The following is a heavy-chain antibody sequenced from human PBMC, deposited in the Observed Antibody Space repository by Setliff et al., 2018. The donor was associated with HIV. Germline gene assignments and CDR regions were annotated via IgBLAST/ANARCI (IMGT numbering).Heavy chain of an antibody. CDR2: IIPIFGTA. J-gene: IGHJ4*02. Sequence: SVKVSCKASGGTFSSYAISWVRQAPGQGLEWMGRIIPIFGTANYAQKFQGRVTITADKSTSTAYMELSSLRSEDTAVYYCARDRSVPSKYRYFDYWGQGTLVAVSS. CDR1: GGTFSSYA. CDR3: ARDRSVPSKYRYFDY. D-gene: IGHD3-16*02. V-gene: IGHV1-69*06.